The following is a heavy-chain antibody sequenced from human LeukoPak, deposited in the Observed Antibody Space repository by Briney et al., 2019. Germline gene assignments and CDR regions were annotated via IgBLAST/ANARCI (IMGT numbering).Heavy chain of an antibody. CDR1: GGTFSSYA. CDR3: ARVQLGLLGYYYYMDV. V-gene: IGHV1-69*13. Sequence: SVTVSFKGSGGTFSSYAISWVRQAPGQGVEWMGGIIPIFGTANYAQKFQGRVTITADESTSTAYMELSSLRSEDTAVYYCARVQLGLLGYYYYMDVWGKGTTVTVSS. D-gene: IGHD1-1*01. CDR2: IIPIFGTA. J-gene: IGHJ6*03.